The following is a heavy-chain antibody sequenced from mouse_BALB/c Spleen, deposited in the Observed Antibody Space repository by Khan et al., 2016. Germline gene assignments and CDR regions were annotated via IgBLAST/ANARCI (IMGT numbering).Heavy chain of an antibody. CDR3: ARYYGYYFDY. J-gene: IGHJ2*01. CDR2: INTNTGEP. Sequence: QIQLVQSGPELKKPGETVKISCKASGYTFTNYGMNWVKQAPGKGLKWMGWINTNTGEPTYAEEFKGRFAFSLETSANTAYLQINNLKNEDTATYFCARYYGYYFDYWGQGTTLTVSS. CDR1: GYTFTNYG. V-gene: IGHV9-3*02. D-gene: IGHD1-2*01.